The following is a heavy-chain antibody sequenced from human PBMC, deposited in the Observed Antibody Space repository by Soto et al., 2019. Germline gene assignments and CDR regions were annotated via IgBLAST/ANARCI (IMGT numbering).Heavy chain of an antibody. Sequence: ASVKVSCKASGYTFTSYGISWVRQAPGQGLEWMGWISAYNGNTNYAQKLQGRVTMTTDTSTSTAYMELRSLRSDDTAVYYCARDLWAASNYYYYMDGWGKGNTVTVSS. CDR3: ARDLWAASNYYYYMDG. J-gene: IGHJ6*03. CDR1: GYTFTSYG. CDR2: ISAYNGNT. D-gene: IGHD3-10*01. V-gene: IGHV1-18*01.